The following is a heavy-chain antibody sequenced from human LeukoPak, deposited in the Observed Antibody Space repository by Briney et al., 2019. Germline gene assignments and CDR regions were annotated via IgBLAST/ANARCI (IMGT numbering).Heavy chain of an antibody. CDR1: GYSENFYG. V-gene: IGHV1-18*01. Sequence: ASVKVSCKTSGYSENFYGITWVRQVAGQGLEWMGWISAQHGQTEYAPNSQDRVTMTTDTYTNTAYMELRSLRSEDTAGYYCARMYSGSYYWFDPWGQGTLVTVSS. CDR2: ISAQHGQT. J-gene: IGHJ5*02. D-gene: IGHD1-26*01. CDR3: ARMYSGSYYWFDP.